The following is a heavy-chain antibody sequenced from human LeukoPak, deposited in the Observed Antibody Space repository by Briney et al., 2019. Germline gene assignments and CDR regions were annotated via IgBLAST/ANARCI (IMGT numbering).Heavy chain of an antibody. V-gene: IGHV3-66*04. Sequence: GGSLRLSCAASGFPVSSNYMTWVRQAPGKGLQGVSVLYAGGSTYYTDSVKGRFTISRDDSKNTLYLQMNSLRAEDTAVYYYARHSGSHWGQGTLVTVSS. D-gene: IGHD1-26*01. CDR3: ARHSGSH. J-gene: IGHJ4*02. CDR2: LYAGGST. CDR1: GFPVSSNY.